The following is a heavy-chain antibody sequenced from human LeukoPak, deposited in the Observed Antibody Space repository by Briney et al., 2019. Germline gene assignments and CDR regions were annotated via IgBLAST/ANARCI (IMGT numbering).Heavy chain of an antibody. D-gene: IGHD3-22*01. CDR3: AKAEYYYDSSGYQDY. J-gene: IGHJ4*02. Sequence: PGRSPRLSCAASGFTFDDYAMPWVRQAPGKGLEWVSGISWNSGSIGYADSVKGRFTISRDNAKNSLYLQMNSLRAEDTALYYCAKAEYYYDSSGYQDYWGQGTLVTVSS. V-gene: IGHV3-9*01. CDR1: GFTFDDYA. CDR2: ISWNSGSI.